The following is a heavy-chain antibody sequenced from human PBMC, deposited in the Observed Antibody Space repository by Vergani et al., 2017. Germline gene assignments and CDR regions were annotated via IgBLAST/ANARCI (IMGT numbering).Heavy chain of an antibody. V-gene: IGHV3-21*01. CDR3: ARGPYSSGPYYYYGMDV. J-gene: IGHJ6*02. D-gene: IGHD6-19*01. Sequence: EVQLVESGGGLVKPGGSLRLSCAASGFTFSSYSMNWVRQAPGKGLEWVSSISSSSSYIYYADSVKGRFTISRDNAKNSLYLQMNSLRAEDTAVYYCARGPYSSGPYYYYGMDVWGQGTMVTVSS. CDR2: ISSSSSYI. CDR1: GFTFSSYS.